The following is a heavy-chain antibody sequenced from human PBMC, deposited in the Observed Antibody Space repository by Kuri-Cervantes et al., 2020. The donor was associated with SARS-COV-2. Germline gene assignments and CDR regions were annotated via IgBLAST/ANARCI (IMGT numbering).Heavy chain of an antibody. D-gene: IGHD2-2*01. CDR2: ISSSGSTI. CDR3: ARSSVPAEFDY. CDR1: GFSFSSYG. J-gene: IGHJ4*02. V-gene: IGHV3-48*04. Sequence: GESLKISCAASGFSFSSYGMSWIRQAPGKGLEWVSYISSSGSTIYYADSVKGRFTISRDNAKNSLYLQMNSLRAEDTAVYYCARSSVPAEFDYWGQGTLVTVSS.